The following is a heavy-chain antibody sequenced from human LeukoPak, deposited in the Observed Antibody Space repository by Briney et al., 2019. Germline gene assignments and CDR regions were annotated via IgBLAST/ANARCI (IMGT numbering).Heavy chain of an antibody. Sequence: KPSETLSLTCTVSGGSISSGSYYWSWIRQPPGKGLEWIGYIYYSGSTSYNPSLKSRVTISVDTSKKQFSLKLSSVTAADTAFYYCARYIVSYPHDAFDIWGQGTMVTVSS. CDR3: ARYIVSYPHDAFDI. CDR2: IYYSGST. D-gene: IGHD1-26*01. V-gene: IGHV4-61*01. CDR1: GGSISSGSYY. J-gene: IGHJ3*02.